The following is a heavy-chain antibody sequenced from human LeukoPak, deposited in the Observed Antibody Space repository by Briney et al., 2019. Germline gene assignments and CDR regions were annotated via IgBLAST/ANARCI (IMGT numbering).Heavy chain of an antibody. J-gene: IGHJ4*02. Sequence: PSETLSLTCAVSGYSISSGYYWGWIRQPPGKGLEWIGSIYYSGSTYYNPPLKSRVTISVDTSKNQFSLKLSSVTAADTAVYYCARPIVVVPAATHFTFDYWGQGTLVTVSS. CDR3: ARPIVVVPAATHFTFDY. V-gene: IGHV4-38-2*01. CDR2: IYYSGST. D-gene: IGHD2-2*01. CDR1: GYSISSGYY.